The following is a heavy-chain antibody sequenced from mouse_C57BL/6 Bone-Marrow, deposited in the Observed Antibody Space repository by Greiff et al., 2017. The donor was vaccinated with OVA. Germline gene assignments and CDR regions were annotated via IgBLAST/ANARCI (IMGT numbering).Heavy chain of an antibody. Sequence: EVQLVESGGGLVQPGGSLSLSCAASGFTFTDYYMSWVRQPPGKALEWLGFIRNKANGYTTEYSASVKGRFTISRDNSQSILYLQMNALRAEDSATYYCARALLGFFDYWGQGTTRTVSS. D-gene: IGHD2-10*01. CDR3: ARALLGFFDY. J-gene: IGHJ2*01. CDR1: GFTFTDYY. V-gene: IGHV7-3*01. CDR2: IRNKANGYTT.